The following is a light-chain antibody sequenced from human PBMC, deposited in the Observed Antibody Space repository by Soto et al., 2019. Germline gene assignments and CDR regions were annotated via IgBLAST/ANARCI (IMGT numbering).Light chain of an antibody. V-gene: IGKV1-39*01. Sequence: DIQMTQSPSTMSASVGDRVTITCRASQTISYYLNWYQQKPGKAPKPLIYTASSLQSGVPSRFSGSGSGTDFTLTISSLQPEDFATYYCQQSYSTPVWTFGQGTKVDIK. CDR2: TAS. J-gene: IGKJ1*01. CDR3: QQSYSTPVWT. CDR1: QTISYY.